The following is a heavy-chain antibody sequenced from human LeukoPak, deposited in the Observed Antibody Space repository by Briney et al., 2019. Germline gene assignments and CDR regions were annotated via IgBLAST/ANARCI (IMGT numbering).Heavy chain of an antibody. CDR1: GFTFSSYW. CDR2: IKQDGSEK. CDR3: ATHHSGSHKSTRSPHAFDI. Sequence: GGSLRLSCAASGFTFSSYWMSWVRQAPGKGLEWVANIKQDGSEKYYVDSVKGRFTISRDNAKNSLYLQMNSLRAEDTAVYYCATHHSGSHKSTRSPHAFDIWGQGTMVTVSS. J-gene: IGHJ3*02. V-gene: IGHV3-7*01. D-gene: IGHD1-26*01.